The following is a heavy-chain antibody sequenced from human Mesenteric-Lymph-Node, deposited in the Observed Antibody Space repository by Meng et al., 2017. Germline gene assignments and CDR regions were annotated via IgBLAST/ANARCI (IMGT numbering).Heavy chain of an antibody. Sequence: ASVKVSCKASGYTFTSYAMNWVRQAPGQGLEWMGWINTNTGNPTYAQGFTGRFVFSLDTSVSTAYLQISSLKAEDTAVYYCARVNRNYYDSSGYYYSMRGYYYYGMDVWGQGTTVTVSS. CDR2: INTNTGNP. CDR1: GYTFTSYA. J-gene: IGHJ6*02. D-gene: IGHD3-22*01. CDR3: ARVNRNYYDSSGYYYSMRGYYYYGMDV. V-gene: IGHV7-4-1*02.